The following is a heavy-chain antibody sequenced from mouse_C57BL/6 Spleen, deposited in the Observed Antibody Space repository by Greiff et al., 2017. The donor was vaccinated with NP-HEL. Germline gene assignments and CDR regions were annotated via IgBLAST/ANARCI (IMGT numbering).Heavy chain of an antibody. Sequence: QVQLKQSGAELVRPGTSVKVSCKASGYAFTNYLIEWVKQRPGQGLEWIGVINPGSGGTNYNEKFKGKATLTADKSSSAAYMQLSSLTSEDSAVYFCAAGYGFAYWGQGTLVTVSA. D-gene: IGHD2-2*01. CDR1: GYAFTNYL. CDR2: INPGSGGT. CDR3: AAGYGFAY. J-gene: IGHJ3*01. V-gene: IGHV1-54*01.